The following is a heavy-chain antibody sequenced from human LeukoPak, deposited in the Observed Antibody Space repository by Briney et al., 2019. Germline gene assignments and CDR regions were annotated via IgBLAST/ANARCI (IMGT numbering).Heavy chain of an antibody. J-gene: IGHJ4*02. Sequence: PSETLSLTCTVFGGSISSYYWSWIRQPPGKGLEWIGYIYYSGSTNYNPSLKSRVTISVDTSKNQFSLKLSSVTAADTAVYYCARVLYGSSGYRPDYWGQGTLVTVSS. D-gene: IGHD3-22*01. V-gene: IGHV4-59*01. CDR3: ARVLYGSSGYRPDY. CDR1: GGSISSYY. CDR2: IYYSGST.